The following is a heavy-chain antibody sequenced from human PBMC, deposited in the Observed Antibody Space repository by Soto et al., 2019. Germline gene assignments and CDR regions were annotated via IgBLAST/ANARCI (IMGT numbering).Heavy chain of an antibody. CDR3: APTRGYCSGCSCYPNWFDP. Sequence: QVQLVQSGAEVKKPGSSVKVSCKASGGTFSSYAISWVRQAPGQGLEWMGGIIPIFGTANYAQKFQGRVTITADESTSTADMELSSLRCEDTAVYYCAPTRGYCSGCSCYPNWFDPWGQGTLVTVSS. CDR2: IIPIFGTA. CDR1: GGTFSSYA. V-gene: IGHV1-69*01. J-gene: IGHJ5*02. D-gene: IGHD2-15*01.